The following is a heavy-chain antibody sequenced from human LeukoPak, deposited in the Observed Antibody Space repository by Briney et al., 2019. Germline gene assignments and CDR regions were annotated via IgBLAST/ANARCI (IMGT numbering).Heavy chain of an antibody. Sequence: PSETLSLTCTVSGGSISSYYWSWIRQLPGKGLEWIGYIYYSGSTNYNPSLKSRVTISVDTSKNQFSLKLSSVTAADTAVYYCARGHSGYDLFDYWGQGTLVTVSS. CDR1: GGSISSYY. CDR2: IYYSGST. V-gene: IGHV4-59*01. J-gene: IGHJ4*02. D-gene: IGHD5-12*01. CDR3: ARGHSGYDLFDY.